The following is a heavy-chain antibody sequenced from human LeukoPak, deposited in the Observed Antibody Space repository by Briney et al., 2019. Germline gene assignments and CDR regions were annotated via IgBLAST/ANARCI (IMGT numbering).Heavy chain of an antibody. D-gene: IGHD1-1*01. Sequence: HSGGSLRLSRAASGFRFSSYAMSWVRQAPGKGLEWVSAISGSGGSTYYADSVKGRFTISRDNSKNTLYLQMNSLRAEDTAVYYCASPPGWKETAGLDYWGQGTLVTVSS. CDR1: GFRFSSYA. CDR3: ASPPGWKETAGLDY. J-gene: IGHJ4*02. CDR2: ISGSGGST. V-gene: IGHV3-23*01.